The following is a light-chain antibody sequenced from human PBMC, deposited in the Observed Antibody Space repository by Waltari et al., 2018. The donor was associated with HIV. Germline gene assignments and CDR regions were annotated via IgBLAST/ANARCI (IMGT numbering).Light chain of an antibody. J-gene: IGKJ4*01. V-gene: IGKV1-16*02. Sequence: DIQLTQSPSSLSASVGDSVTITCRASQDVSNYFTWFQQTPGQPPKSLIYAASSLQSGVPSKFSGSGSGTHFALTISSLQPEDFATYYCQQYRAYPLTFGGGTNVE. CDR3: QQYRAYPLT. CDR2: AAS. CDR1: QDVSNY.